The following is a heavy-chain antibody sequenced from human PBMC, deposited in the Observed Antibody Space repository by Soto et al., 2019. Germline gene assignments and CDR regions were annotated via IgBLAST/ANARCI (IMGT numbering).Heavy chain of an antibody. CDR3: ARHGYGDYYYGMDV. J-gene: IGHJ6*02. Sequence: ASVKVSCKASGGTFSSYAISWVRQAPGQGLEWMGGIIPIFGTANYAQKFQGRVTITADKSTSTAYMELSSLKASDTAMYYCARHGYGDYYYGMDVWGQGTTVTVSS. V-gene: IGHV1-69*06. D-gene: IGHD4-17*01. CDR1: GGTFSSYA. CDR2: IIPIFGTA.